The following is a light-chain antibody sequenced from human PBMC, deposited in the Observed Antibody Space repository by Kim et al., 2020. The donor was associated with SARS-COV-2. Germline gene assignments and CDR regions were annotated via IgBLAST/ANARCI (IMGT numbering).Light chain of an antibody. CDR2: DAS. Sequence: DIQMTQSPSTLSAPVGDRVTITCRATQYVTRGLAWYQQKPGRAPKLLIYDASTLDRGVPSRFRGSGSGTEFTLTINSLQPDDFASYYCQHRQTFGQGTKVDIK. CDR3: QHRQT. CDR1: QYVTRG. J-gene: IGKJ1*01. V-gene: IGKV1-5*01.